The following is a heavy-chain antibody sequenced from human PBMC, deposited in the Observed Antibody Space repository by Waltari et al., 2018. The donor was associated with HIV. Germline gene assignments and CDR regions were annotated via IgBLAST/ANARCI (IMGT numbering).Heavy chain of an antibody. D-gene: IGHD5-12*01. CDR3: AHRLGYSGYEGPTGWFDP. CDR2: IYWNDDK. V-gene: IGHV2-5*01. CDR1: GFSLSTSGVG. Sequence: QITLKESGPTLVKPTQTLTLTCTFSGFSLSTSGVGVGWIRQPPGKALEWLALIYWNDDKRYSPSLKSRLTITKDTSKNQVVLTMTNMDPVDTATYYCAHRLGYSGYEGPTGWFDPWGQGTLVTVSS. J-gene: IGHJ5*02.